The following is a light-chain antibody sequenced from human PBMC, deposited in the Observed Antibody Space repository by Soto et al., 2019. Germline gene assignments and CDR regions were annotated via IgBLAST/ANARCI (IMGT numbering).Light chain of an antibody. V-gene: IGKV3D-20*02. Sequence: ILFTQSPGTLSLSPGERATLSCRASQSVSSRYLAWYQQKTGQAPRLLIYGAYSRATGIPERFSGSGSGTDFPLTISRLEPEDFAVYYCQQRSNIFGPGTKVDIK. CDR3: QQRSNI. CDR2: GAY. CDR1: QSVSSRY. J-gene: IGKJ3*01.